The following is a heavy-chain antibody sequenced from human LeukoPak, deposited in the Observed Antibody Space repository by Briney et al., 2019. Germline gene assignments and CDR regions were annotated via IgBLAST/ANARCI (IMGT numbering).Heavy chain of an antibody. CDR2: IYSSGTT. CDR3: ASVDRGWFAVGEY. Sequence: SETLPLTCTVSGVSISSSNYYWGWIRQPPGKGPDWIGSIYSSGTTYYNPSLRSRVTISVDTSKNQFSLRLTSVTAADTAVYYCASVDRGWFAVGEYWGQGTLVTVSS. V-gene: IGHV4-39*01. J-gene: IGHJ4*02. CDR1: GVSISSSNYY. D-gene: IGHD3-10*01.